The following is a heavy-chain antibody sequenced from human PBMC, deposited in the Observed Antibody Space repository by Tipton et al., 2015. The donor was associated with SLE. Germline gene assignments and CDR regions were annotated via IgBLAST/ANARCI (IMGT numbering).Heavy chain of an antibody. V-gene: IGHV3-9*01. Sequence: SLRLSCVTSGFTFDDFAMHWVRQAPGKGLEWVSGVSWNSANVDYADSVKGRFTISRDNSKNTLYLQMNSLKAEDTAVYYCAGELLDYFDFWGQGTLVTVSS. CDR3: AGELLDYFDF. D-gene: IGHD1-26*01. CDR1: GFTFDDFA. CDR2: VSWNSANV. J-gene: IGHJ4*02.